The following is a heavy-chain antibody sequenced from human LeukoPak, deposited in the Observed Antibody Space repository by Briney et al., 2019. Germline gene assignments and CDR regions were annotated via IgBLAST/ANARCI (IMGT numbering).Heavy chain of an antibody. V-gene: IGHV3-30*02. CDR1: GFTFSTYG. CDR3: AKDSLADIDY. Sequence: AGGSLRLSCAASGFTFSTYGMYWVRQAPGKGLEWVAFIRHDGSIKNYADSVKGRSTISRDNSKNTLYLQMNSLRAEDTAVYYCAKDSLADIDYWGQGTLVTVSS. CDR2: IRHDGSIK. J-gene: IGHJ4*02. D-gene: IGHD3-16*01.